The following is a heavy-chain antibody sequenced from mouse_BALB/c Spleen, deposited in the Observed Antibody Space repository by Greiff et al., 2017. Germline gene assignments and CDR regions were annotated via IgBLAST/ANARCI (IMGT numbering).Heavy chain of an antibody. D-gene: IGHD2-1*01. CDR2: IRLKSNNYAT. CDR1: GFTFSNYW. V-gene: IGHV6-6*02. CDR3: TRNGNYPYYAMDY. Sequence: EVKLMESGGGLVQPGGSMKLSCVASGFTFSNYWMNWVRQSPEKGLEWVAEIRLKSNNYATHYAESVKGRFTISRDDSKSSVYLQMNNLRAEDTGIYYCTRNGNYPYYAMDYWGQGTSVTVSS. J-gene: IGHJ4*01.